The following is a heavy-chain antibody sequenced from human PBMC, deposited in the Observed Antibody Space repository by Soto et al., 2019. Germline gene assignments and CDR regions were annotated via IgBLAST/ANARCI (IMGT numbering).Heavy chain of an antibody. Sequence: PGGSLRLSCTASGSPFRNFGMNWVRQAPGKGLEWVSYIGIGSSTTYYADSVKGRFTISRDNARNSLYLQMNSLRAEDTAVYYCARDQLYYNDISGRPLNAFDVWGQGTMVTVSS. V-gene: IGHV3-48*01. CDR3: ARDQLYYNDISGRPLNAFDV. CDR1: GSPFRNFG. CDR2: IGIGSSTT. J-gene: IGHJ3*01. D-gene: IGHD3-22*01.